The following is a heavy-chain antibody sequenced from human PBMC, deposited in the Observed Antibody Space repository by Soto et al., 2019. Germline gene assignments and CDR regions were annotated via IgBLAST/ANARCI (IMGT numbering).Heavy chain of an antibody. CDR3: ARDRTGQLDAFDI. CDR2: IIPILGIA. D-gene: IGHD6-6*01. V-gene: IGHV1-69*04. CDR1: GGTFSSYT. Sequence: ASVKVSCKASGGTFSSYTISWVRQAPGQGLEWMGRIIPILGIANYAQKFQGRVTITADKSTSTAYMELSSLRSEDTAVYYCARDRTGQLDAFDIWGQGTMVTVSS. J-gene: IGHJ3*02.